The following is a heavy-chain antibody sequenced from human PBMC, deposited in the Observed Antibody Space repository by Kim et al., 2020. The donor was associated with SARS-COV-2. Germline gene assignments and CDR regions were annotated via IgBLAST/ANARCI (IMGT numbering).Heavy chain of an antibody. Sequence: GGSLRLSCVASGFIISSYEMNWVRQAPGKGLEWVSFMSSSGSAIFYADSVKGRFTISRDDTKNSVYLQMNSLRVEDTAVYYCARDPNWDNYYYGIVVWGHGTTVNV. CDR2: MSSSGSAI. CDR1: GFIISSYE. J-gene: IGHJ6*02. V-gene: IGHV3-48*03. D-gene: IGHD7-27*01. CDR3: ARDPNWDNYYYGIVV.